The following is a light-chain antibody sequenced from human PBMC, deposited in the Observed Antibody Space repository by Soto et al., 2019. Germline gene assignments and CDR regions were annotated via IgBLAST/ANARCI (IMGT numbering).Light chain of an antibody. Sequence: DIQMTQSPSSLSASVGDRVTITCQASQDITNYLNWYQQKPGKAPKILIYDASVLEAGVPSRFSGGGSGTHFTLTITSLQAEDVATYYCQQFDNLPLTFGGGTNLDIK. CDR2: DAS. V-gene: IGKV1-33*01. CDR1: QDITNY. CDR3: QQFDNLPLT. J-gene: IGKJ3*01.